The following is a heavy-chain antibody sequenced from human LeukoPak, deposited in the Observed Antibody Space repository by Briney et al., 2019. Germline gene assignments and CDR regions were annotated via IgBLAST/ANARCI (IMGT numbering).Heavy chain of an antibody. CDR1: GFTFSSYE. J-gene: IGHJ4*02. Sequence: GGSLRLSCAASGFTFSSYEMNWVRQAPGKGLEWVSYISSGGSFIYYADSVKGRFTISRDNAKNSLYLQMNSLRAEDTAVYYCASLRGVRGYWGQGTLVTVSS. D-gene: IGHD3-10*01. V-gene: IGHV3-48*03. CDR2: ISSGGSFI. CDR3: ASLRGVRGY.